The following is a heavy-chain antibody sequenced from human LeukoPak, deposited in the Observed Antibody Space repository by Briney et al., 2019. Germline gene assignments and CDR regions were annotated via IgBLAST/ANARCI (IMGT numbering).Heavy chain of an antibody. Sequence: GGSLRLSCAASGFTFSSYWMSWVRQAPGKGLEWVANIKQDGSEKYYVDSVKGRFTISRDNAKNSLYLQMNSLRAEDTAVYYCASQYYYGSGSYYPAFDIWGQGTMVTVSS. V-gene: IGHV3-7*01. D-gene: IGHD3-10*01. CDR1: GFTFSSYW. CDR2: IKQDGSEK. J-gene: IGHJ3*02. CDR3: ASQYYYGSGSYYPAFDI.